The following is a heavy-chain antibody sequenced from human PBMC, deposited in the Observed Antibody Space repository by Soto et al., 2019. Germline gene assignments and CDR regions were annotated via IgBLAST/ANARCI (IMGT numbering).Heavy chain of an antibody. CDR1: GGSISSGGYS. CDR3: ARETTSDNWFDP. Sequence: SETLSLTCAVSGGSISSGGYSWSWIQQPPGKGLEWIGYIYHSGSTYYNPSLKSRVTISVDRSKNQFSLKLSSVTAADTAVYYCARETTSDNWFDPWGQGTLVTVSS. CDR2: IYHSGST. V-gene: IGHV4-30-2*01. J-gene: IGHJ5*02. D-gene: IGHD1-7*01.